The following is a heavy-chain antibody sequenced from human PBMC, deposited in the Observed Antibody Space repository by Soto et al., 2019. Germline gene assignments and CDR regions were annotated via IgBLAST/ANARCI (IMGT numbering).Heavy chain of an antibody. J-gene: IGHJ4*02. CDR1: GYTFTSYY. CDR2: INAGNGNT. D-gene: IGHD2-2*02. Sequence: ASVKVSCKASGYTFTSYYMNWVRQAPGQRLEWMGWINAGNGNTKYSQKFQGRVTITRDTSASTAYMELSSLRSEDTAVYYCAKSATVPAAIAYWGQGTLVTVSS. V-gene: IGHV1-3*01. CDR3: AKSATVPAAIAY.